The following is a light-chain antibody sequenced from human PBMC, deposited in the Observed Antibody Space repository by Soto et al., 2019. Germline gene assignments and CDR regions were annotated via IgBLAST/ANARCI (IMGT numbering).Light chain of an antibody. CDR2: EGS. Sequence: QAVVTQPASVSGSPGQSITISCTGTSSDVGSYNLVSWYQQHPGKAPKLMIYEGSKRPSGVSNRFSGSKSGNTASLTISGLQAEDEADYYCCSYAGSSTYVVFGGGTKVTVL. CDR1: SSDVGSYNL. V-gene: IGLV2-23*01. CDR3: CSYAGSSTYVV. J-gene: IGLJ2*01.